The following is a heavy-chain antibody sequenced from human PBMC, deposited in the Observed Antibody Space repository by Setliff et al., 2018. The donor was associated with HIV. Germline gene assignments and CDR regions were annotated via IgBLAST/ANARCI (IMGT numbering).Heavy chain of an antibody. CDR2: ISTNGDTT. Sequence: GGSLRLSCAASGFTFSRCTMHWVRQAPGKGLEYVSAISTNGDTTYYVDSVEGRFTISRDNSKNTLFLQMGSLRAEDTAVYYCAREVVGATSHDAFDIWGQGTMVTVSS. V-gene: IGHV3-64*02. J-gene: IGHJ3*02. CDR3: AREVVGATSHDAFDI. CDR1: GFTFSRCT. D-gene: IGHD1-26*01.